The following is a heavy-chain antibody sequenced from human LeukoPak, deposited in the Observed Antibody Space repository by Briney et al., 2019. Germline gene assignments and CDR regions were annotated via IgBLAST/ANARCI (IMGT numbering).Heavy chain of an antibody. J-gene: IGHJ6*03. V-gene: IGHV1-69*04. Sequence: SVKVSCKASGGTFSSYAISWVRQAPGQGLEWMGRIIPILGIANYAQKFQGRVTITRNTSISTAYMELSSLRSEDTAVYYCARAPLRFLEWLPYYYYYMDVWGKGTTVTVSS. D-gene: IGHD3-3*01. CDR3: ARAPLRFLEWLPYYYYYMDV. CDR2: IIPILGIA. CDR1: GGTFSSYA.